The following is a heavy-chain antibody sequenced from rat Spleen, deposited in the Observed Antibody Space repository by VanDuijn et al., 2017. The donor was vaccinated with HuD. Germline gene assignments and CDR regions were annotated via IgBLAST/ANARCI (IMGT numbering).Heavy chain of an antibody. J-gene: IGHJ1*01. V-gene: IGHV5-31*01. Sequence: EVQLVESGGGLVQPGRSLKLSCVASGFTFNSFWMSWIRQAPGKGLEWVASITNSGAGTYYPDSLKGRFTISRDNTKNTLYLQMDNLRSEDTATYYCTRAGYLRDWYFDFWGPGTMVTVSS. CDR3: TRAGYLRDWYFDF. D-gene: IGHD2-2*01. CDR2: ITNSGAGT. CDR1: GFTFNSFW.